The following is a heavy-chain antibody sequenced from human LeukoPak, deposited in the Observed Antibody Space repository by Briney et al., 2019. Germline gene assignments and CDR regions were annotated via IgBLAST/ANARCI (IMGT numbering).Heavy chain of an antibody. CDR1: GYTFTSYG. D-gene: IGHD2-15*01. J-gene: IGHJ4*02. CDR3: ARDRPRARYFDY. Sequence: ASVKVSCKASGYTFTSYGISWVRQAPGQGLEWMGRIIPILNVPNYAQKFEGRVTITADKSTSTAYMELSSLKSEDTAVYFCARDRPRARYFDYWGQGTLVTVSS. V-gene: IGHV1-69*04. CDR2: IIPILNVP.